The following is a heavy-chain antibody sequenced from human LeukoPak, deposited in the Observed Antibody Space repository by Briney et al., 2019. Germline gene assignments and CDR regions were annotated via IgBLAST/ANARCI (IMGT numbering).Heavy chain of an antibody. V-gene: IGHV3-43*02. D-gene: IGHD6-13*01. J-gene: IGHJ4*02. CDR2: ISGEGGST. CDR3: AKGRRYSSSWYDY. Sequence: PGGSLRLSCAASGFTFDDFAMHWVRQAPGKGLEWVSLISGEGGSTYYADSVKGRFTISRDNSKNSLYLQMNTLRSEDTALYCCAKGRRYSSSWYDYWGQGTLVTVSS. CDR1: GFTFDDFA.